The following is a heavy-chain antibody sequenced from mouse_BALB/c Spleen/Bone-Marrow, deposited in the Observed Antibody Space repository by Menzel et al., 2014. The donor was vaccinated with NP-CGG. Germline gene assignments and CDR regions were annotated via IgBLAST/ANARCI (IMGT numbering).Heavy chain of an antibody. CDR1: GYTFTSYT. D-gene: IGHD6-2*01. V-gene: IGHV1-4*01. Sequence: VQLVESGAELARPGASVKMSRKASGYTFTSYTMHWVKQRPGQGLEWIGFINPSSNYTNYNQKFKDKATLTADKSSSTAYMQLSSLTSEDSAVYYCARVLRWSLDYWGQGTTLTVSS. CDR2: INPSSNYT. CDR3: ARVLRWSLDY. J-gene: IGHJ2*01.